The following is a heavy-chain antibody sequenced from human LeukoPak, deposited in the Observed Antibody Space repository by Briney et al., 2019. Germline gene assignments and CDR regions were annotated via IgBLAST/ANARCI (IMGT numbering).Heavy chain of an antibody. J-gene: IGHJ5*02. CDR1: GFTFSGYV. CDR3: ARGPQFSGPGWFDP. Sequence: GGSLRLSCAASGFTFSGYVMTWVRQAPGRGLECVSSITFSSSHIYYADSVKGRFTISRDNTKDSLYLQMNSLRAEDTAIYYCARGPQFSGPGWFDPWGQGTLVTVSS. V-gene: IGHV3-21*01. D-gene: IGHD3-10*01. CDR2: ITFSSSHI.